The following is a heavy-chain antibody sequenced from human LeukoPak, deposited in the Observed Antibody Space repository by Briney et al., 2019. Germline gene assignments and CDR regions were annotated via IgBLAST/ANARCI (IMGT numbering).Heavy chain of an antibody. Sequence: ASVKVSCKASGYTFTGYYMHWVRQAPGQGLEWMGWINPNSGGTNYAQKFQGRVTMTRDTSISTAYMELSRLRSDDTAVYYCASRFTYHYGSGSYSEFDYWGQGTLVTVSS. CDR3: ASRFTYHYGSGSYSEFDY. J-gene: IGHJ4*02. CDR2: INPNSGGT. V-gene: IGHV1-2*02. D-gene: IGHD3-10*01. CDR1: GYTFTGYY.